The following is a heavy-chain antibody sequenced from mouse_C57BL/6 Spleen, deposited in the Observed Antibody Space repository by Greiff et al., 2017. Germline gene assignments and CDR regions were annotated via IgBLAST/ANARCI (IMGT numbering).Heavy chain of an antibody. V-gene: IGHV5-9-1*02. J-gene: IGHJ2*01. D-gene: IGHD2-3*01. CDR1: GFTFSSYA. Sequence: EVQLVESGAGLVKPGGSLKLSCAASGFTFSSYAMSWVRQTPEKRLEWVAYLSSGGDYIYYADTVKGRFTISRDNARNTLYLQMSSLKSEDTAMYYCTSPLYDGYFGGWVDYWGQGTTRTVSS. CDR3: TSPLYDGYFGGWVDY. CDR2: LSSGGDYI.